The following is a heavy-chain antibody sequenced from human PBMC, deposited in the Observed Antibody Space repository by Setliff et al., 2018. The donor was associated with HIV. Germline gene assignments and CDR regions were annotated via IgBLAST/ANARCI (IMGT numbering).Heavy chain of an antibody. CDR2: IYTGGST. CDR1: GGSFRSGSYY. V-gene: IGHV4-61*02. CDR3: ARDPNYMDV. J-gene: IGHJ6*02. Sequence: LSLTCTVSGGSFRSGSYYWTWIRQPAGKGLEWIGRIYTGGSTKFNPSLGGRASLSVDKSNNQVSLKLTSVTAADTAIYYCARDPNYMDVWGQGTTVTVSS.